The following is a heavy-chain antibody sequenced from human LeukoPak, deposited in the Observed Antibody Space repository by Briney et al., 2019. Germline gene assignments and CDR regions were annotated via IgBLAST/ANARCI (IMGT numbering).Heavy chain of an antibody. J-gene: IGHJ5*02. V-gene: IGHV3-30-3*01. Sequence: GRSLRLSCAASGFTFSSYAMHWVRQAPGKGLEWVAVISYDGSNKYYADSVKGRFTISRDNSKNTLYLQMNSLRAEDTAVYYCARDRGIVGATLFDPWGQGTLVTVSS. D-gene: IGHD1-26*01. CDR2: ISYDGSNK. CDR3: ARDRGIVGATLFDP. CDR1: GFTFSSYA.